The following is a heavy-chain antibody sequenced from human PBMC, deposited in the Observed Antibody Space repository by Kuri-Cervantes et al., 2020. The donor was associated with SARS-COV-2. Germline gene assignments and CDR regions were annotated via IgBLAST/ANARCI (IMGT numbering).Heavy chain of an antibody. CDR2: ISAYNGNT. J-gene: IGHJ3*02. V-gene: IGHV1-18*01. Sequence: ASVTVSCKASGYTFTSYGISWVRQAPGQGLEWMGWISAYNGNTNYAQKLQGRVTMTTDTSTSTAYMELRSLRSDDTAVYYCARDTRGGLFQPDAFDIWGQGTMVTVSS. D-gene: IGHD3-22*01. CDR3: ARDTRGGLFQPDAFDI. CDR1: GYTFTSYG.